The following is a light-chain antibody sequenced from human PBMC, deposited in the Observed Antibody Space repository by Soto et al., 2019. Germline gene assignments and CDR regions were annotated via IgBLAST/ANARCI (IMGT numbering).Light chain of an antibody. CDR2: AAS. Sequence: AIQMTQSPSSLSASVGDRVTITCRASQGIRNDVDWFQQKPGKAPKLLIYAASNLQSGVPARFSGSGSGTDFTLTISSLQPEDFATYYFMQKYFYPIPLGPGTKVDIK. V-gene: IGKV1-6*01. CDR1: QGIRND. J-gene: IGKJ3*01. CDR3: MQKYFYPIP.